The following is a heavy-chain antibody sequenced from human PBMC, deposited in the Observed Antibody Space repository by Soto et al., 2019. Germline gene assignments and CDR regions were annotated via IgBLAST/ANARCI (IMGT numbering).Heavy chain of an antibody. D-gene: IGHD3-22*01. Sequence: FETRSVTWAVVGGSSSSYDGSWIRQPPGKGLERIVYIYYSGSTNYNPSLKSRVNISVDTSKNQFSLKLSSVTAADTAVYYCARDISLYYYDSSGFAPWGQGTLVTVSS. J-gene: IGHJ5*02. CDR3: ARDISLYYYDSSGFAP. CDR1: GGSSSSYD. CDR2: IYYSGST. V-gene: IGHV4-59*01.